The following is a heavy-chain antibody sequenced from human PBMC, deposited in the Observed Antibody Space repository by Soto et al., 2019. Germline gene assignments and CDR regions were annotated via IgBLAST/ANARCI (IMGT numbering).Heavy chain of an antibody. CDR3: ARDPELHGLDY. CDR2: ISYRGSA. J-gene: IGHJ4*02. Sequence: XTLSLPCNVSGTSATAYYWTWIRQPPGKALEWIGYISYRGSAKYNPSLKGRVAISLDKSRNQFSLKLTTVTSSDTAIYFCARDPELHGLDYWGQGTLGPVSS. D-gene: IGHD2-21*01. CDR1: GTSATAYY. V-gene: IGHV4-59*02.